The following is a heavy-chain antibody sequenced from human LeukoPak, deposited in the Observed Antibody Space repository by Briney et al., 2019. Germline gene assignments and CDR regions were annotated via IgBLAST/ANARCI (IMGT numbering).Heavy chain of an antibody. CDR2: MKEDGSDI. J-gene: IGHJ4*02. CDR3: ARGGARYLDS. CDR1: GFSFSSYT. Sequence: GGSLRLSCVASGFSFSSYTMSWVRQAPGKGLEWVAKMKEDGSDIHYVDSVKGRFTICRDNAKNSLCLLMSSLRVEDTAVYYCARGGARYLDSWGQGILVTVSS. D-gene: IGHD3-9*01. V-gene: IGHV3-7*04.